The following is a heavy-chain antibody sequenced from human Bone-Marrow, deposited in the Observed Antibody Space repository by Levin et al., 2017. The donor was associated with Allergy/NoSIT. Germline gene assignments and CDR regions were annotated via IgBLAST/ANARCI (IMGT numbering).Heavy chain of an antibody. D-gene: IGHD3-10*01. V-gene: IGHV4-34*01. CDR2: IDHSRST. CDR1: GGSFRGSH. CDR3: ARGLRYYGSGSYYNWFDV. J-gene: IGHJ5*02. Sequence: SQTLSLTCAVFGGSFRGSHWSWIRQSPDKGLEWIGEIDHSRSTHYSRSLRSRVTMSVSMGESKNEFSLKLTSVTAADTAVYYCARGLRYYGSGSYYNWFDVWGQGTQVLVSS.